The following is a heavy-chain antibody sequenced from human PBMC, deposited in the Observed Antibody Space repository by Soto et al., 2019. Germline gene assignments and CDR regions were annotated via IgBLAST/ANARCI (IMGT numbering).Heavy chain of an antibody. CDR2: ISGSGGST. D-gene: IGHD6-19*01. Sequence: GESLKLSCTASGFTFSNYSMNWVRQTPGKGLEWVSVISGSGGSTYYADSVKGRFTISRDNSKNTLYLQMNSLRAEDTAAYYCASRSSGWYFDYWGQGTLVTVSS. J-gene: IGHJ4*02. V-gene: IGHV3-23*01. CDR3: ASRSSGWYFDY. CDR1: GFTFSNYS.